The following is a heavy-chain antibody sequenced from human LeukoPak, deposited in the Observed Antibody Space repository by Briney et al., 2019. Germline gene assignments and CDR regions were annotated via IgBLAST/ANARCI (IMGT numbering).Heavy chain of an antibody. Sequence: ASVTVSCKASGYTFTSYYMHWVRQAPGQGLEWMGWISAYNGNTNYAQKLQGRVTMTTDTSTSTAYMELRSLRSDDTAVYYCARLQSGDWFDPWGQGTLVTVSS. CDR1: GYTFTSYY. CDR2: ISAYNGNT. CDR3: ARLQSGDWFDP. J-gene: IGHJ5*02. D-gene: IGHD1-26*01. V-gene: IGHV1-18*04.